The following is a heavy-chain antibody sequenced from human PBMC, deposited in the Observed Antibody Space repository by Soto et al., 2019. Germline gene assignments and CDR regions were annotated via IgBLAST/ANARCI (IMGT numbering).Heavy chain of an antibody. CDR2: IAYDGRNK. V-gene: IGHV3-30*04. D-gene: IGHD1-1*01. J-gene: IGHJ4*02. Sequence: GGSLRLSCAASGFTFSSYAMHWVRQAPGKGLEWVAVIAYDGRNKYYADSVKGRFTISRDNSKDTLYLQMNSLRIEDTAVYYCARELERVFDYWGQGTLVTVSS. CDR3: ARELERVFDY. CDR1: GFTFSSYA.